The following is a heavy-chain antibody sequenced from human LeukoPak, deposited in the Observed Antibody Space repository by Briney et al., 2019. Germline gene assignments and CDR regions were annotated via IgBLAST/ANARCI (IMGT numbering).Heavy chain of an antibody. Sequence: GESLKISCEGSGYTFTSYWIAWVRQMPGKGLEWMGIIYPGDSDTRYSPSFQGQVTISADKSISTAYLQWSSLTASDTAMYYCARRYSSSSGASDAFDIWGQGTMVTVTS. CDR3: ARRYSSSSGASDAFDI. J-gene: IGHJ3*02. D-gene: IGHD6-6*01. CDR1: GYTFTSYW. CDR2: IYPGDSDT. V-gene: IGHV5-51*01.